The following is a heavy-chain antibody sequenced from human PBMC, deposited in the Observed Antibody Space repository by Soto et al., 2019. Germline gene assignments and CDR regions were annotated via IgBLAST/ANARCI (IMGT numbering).Heavy chain of an antibody. Sequence: ASVKVSCKASGYTFTSYYMHWVRQSPGQGLEWMGIINPSGGSTSYAQKFQGRVTMTRDTSTSTVYMELSSLGSEDTAVYYCASHSSGWYEENYFDYWGQGTLVTGSS. J-gene: IGHJ4*02. V-gene: IGHV1-46*01. CDR1: GYTFTSYY. CDR3: ASHSSGWYEENYFDY. D-gene: IGHD6-19*01. CDR2: INPSGGST.